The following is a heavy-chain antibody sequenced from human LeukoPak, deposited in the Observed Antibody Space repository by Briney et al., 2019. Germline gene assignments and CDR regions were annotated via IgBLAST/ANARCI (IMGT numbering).Heavy chain of an antibody. Sequence: SETLSLTCAVYGGSFSGYYWSWIRQPPRKGLEWIGEINHSGSTNYNPSLKSRVTISVDTSKNQFSLKLSSVTAADTAVYYCARHGLRSKAIDYWGQGTLVTVSS. V-gene: IGHV4-34*01. CDR1: GGSFSGYY. CDR2: INHSGST. D-gene: IGHD5/OR15-5a*01. J-gene: IGHJ4*02. CDR3: ARHGLRSKAIDY.